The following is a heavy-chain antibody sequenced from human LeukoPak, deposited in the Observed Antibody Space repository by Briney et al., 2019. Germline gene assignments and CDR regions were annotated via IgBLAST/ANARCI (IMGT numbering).Heavy chain of an antibody. CDR3: ARDQGRSGSYSDY. CDR1: GYTFTNYY. J-gene: IGHJ4*02. V-gene: IGHV1-46*01. D-gene: IGHD3-10*01. CDR2: IHSGGSST. Sequence: ASVKVSCKASGYTFTNYYMHWVRQAPGQGLEWMGIIHSGGSSTTYAQNFQGRVTMTRDTSTSTVYMELSSLTSDDTAVYYCARDQGRSGSYSDYWGQGTLVTVSS.